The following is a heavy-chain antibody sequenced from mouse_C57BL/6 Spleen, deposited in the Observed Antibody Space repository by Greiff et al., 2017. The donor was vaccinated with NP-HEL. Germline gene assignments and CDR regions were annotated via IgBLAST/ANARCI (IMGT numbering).Heavy chain of an antibody. CDR2: IYPSGSCT. J-gene: IGHJ2*01. CDR3: ARCHAVVARFDY. CDR1: GYTFTSYW. V-gene: IGHV1-69*01. Sequence: QVQLQQPGAELVMPGASVKLSCKASGYTFTSYWMHWVKQRPGQGLEWIGEIYPSGSCTNYNQKFKGKSTLTVDKSSSTAYMQLSSLTSDDAAVYYCARCHAVVARFDYWGQGTTLTVSS. D-gene: IGHD1-1*01.